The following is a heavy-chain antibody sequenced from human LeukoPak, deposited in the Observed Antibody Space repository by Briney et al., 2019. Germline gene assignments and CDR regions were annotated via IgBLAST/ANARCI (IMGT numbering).Heavy chain of an antibody. Sequence: QPGGSLRLSCAVPRFTVSDNYRRWVRQAPGKGLEWVSTINTGGRTTYYADSVKGRFTISRDNYKNMVDLQMNNLRPEDTAVYYGAKDHEYYDREFQYWGQGTLVTVSS. J-gene: IGHJ4*02. CDR1: RFTVSDNY. CDR2: INTGGRTT. D-gene: IGHD3-22*01. V-gene: IGHV3-23*01. CDR3: AKDHEYYDREFQY.